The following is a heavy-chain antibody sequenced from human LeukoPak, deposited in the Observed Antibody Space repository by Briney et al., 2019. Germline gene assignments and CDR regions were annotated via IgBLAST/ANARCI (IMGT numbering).Heavy chain of an antibody. V-gene: IGHV4-34*01. Sequence: SETLSLTCAVYGGSFSGYYWSWIRQPPGKGLEWIGEINHSGSTNYNLSLKSRVTISVDTSKNQFSLKLSSVTAADTAVYYCASFPTTDFWSGYGIGVDYWGQGTLVTVSS. CDR1: GGSFSGYY. CDR3: ASFPTTDFWSGYGIGVDY. J-gene: IGHJ4*02. CDR2: INHSGST. D-gene: IGHD3-3*01.